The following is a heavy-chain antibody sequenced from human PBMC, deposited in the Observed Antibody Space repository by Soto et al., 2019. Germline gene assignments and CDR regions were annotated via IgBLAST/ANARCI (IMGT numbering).Heavy chain of an antibody. V-gene: IGHV3-53*01. CDR1: AFTVSSNY. D-gene: IGHD2-15*01. Sequence: PGGSLRLSCAASAFTVSSNYMGWVRQAPGKGLEWVSLIYSAGTTYYTDSVKGRFTISRDNSKNTLFLQMNSLRAEDTAVYYCGATSNFYQYGMDVWGQGTTVTVSS. J-gene: IGHJ6*02. CDR3: GATSNFYQYGMDV. CDR2: IYSAGTT.